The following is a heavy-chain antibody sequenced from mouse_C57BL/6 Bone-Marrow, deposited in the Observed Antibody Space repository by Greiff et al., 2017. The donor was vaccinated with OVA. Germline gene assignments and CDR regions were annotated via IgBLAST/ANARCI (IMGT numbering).Heavy chain of an antibody. D-gene: IGHD2-2*01. Sequence: EVQVVESGGGLVQPGGSLKLSCAASGFTFSDYGMHWVRQAPEKGLEWVAYISSGSSTIYYADTVKGRFTISRDNAKNTLFLQMTSLRSEDTAMYYCARPGGYAWFAYWGQGTLVTVSA. CDR2: ISSGSSTI. V-gene: IGHV5-17*01. CDR1: GFTFSDYG. J-gene: IGHJ3*01. CDR3: ARPGGYAWFAY.